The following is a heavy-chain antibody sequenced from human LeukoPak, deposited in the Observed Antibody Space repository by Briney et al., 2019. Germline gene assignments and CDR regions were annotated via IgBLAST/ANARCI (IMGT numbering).Heavy chain of an antibody. J-gene: IGHJ3*02. V-gene: IGHV3-23*01. CDR1: GFTFSSYA. CDR3: AKDELRWATGVDAFDI. D-gene: IGHD4-23*01. CDR2: ISGSGGST. Sequence: SGGSLGLSCAASGFTFSSYAMSWVRQAPGKGLEWVSAISGSGGSTYYADSVKGRFTISRDNSKNTLYLQMNSLRAEDTAVYYCAKDELRWATGVDAFDIWGQGTMVTVSS.